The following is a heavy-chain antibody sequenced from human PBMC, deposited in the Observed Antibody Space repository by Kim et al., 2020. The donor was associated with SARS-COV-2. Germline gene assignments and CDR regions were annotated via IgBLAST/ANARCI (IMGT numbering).Heavy chain of an antibody. Sequence: GGSLRLSCVASGFNFRAYGMNWVRHAPGKGLEWVSYINQINSHRYYTGSVRGRFTISRDNAKNSLYLQLSGLTGEDTGVYSCARDTGRLVGSSGRDGWG. CDR2: INQINSHR. V-gene: IGHV3-21*06. CDR3: ARDTGRLVGSSGRDG. D-gene: IGHD3-10*01. CDR1: GFNFRAYG. J-gene: IGHJ6*02.